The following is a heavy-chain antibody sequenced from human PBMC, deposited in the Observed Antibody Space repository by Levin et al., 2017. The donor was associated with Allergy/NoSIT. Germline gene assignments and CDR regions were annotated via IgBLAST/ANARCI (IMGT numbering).Heavy chain of an antibody. J-gene: IGHJ4*02. V-gene: IGHV3-23*01. CDR3: AKDAIRGSDQPYYFDY. D-gene: IGHD6-19*01. CDR1: FFPFPPSS. Sequence: LSFSSSFFPFPPSSLSWVRQAPGKGLEWVSAIINSGVGTYYADSVKGRFTISLSPSKNTMYLQMNSLRAEDTAVYFCAKDAIRGSDQPYYFDYWGQGTLVTASS. CDR2: IINSGVGT.